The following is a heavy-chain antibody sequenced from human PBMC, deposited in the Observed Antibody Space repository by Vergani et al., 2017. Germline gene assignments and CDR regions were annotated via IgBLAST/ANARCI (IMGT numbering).Heavy chain of an antibody. J-gene: IGHJ4*02. CDR2: INHSGST. CDR1: GYSIRTNYY. V-gene: IGHV4-38-2*02. CDR3: AREGLHSGSGSYNDH. Sequence: QVQLQESGPGLVKPSETLSLTCTVSGYSIRTNYYWGWIRQPPGKGLEWIGSINHSGSTYYNPSLKSRITMSVDTSKNQFSLRLSSVTAADTAMYYCAREGLHSGSGSYNDHWGQGTLVTVSS. D-gene: IGHD3-10*01.